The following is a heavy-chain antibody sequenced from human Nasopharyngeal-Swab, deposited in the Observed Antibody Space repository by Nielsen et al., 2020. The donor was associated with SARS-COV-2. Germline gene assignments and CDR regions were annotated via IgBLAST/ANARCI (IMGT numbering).Heavy chain of an antibody. V-gene: IGHV1-8*01. CDR1: GYTFTSYD. D-gene: IGHD2-15*01. CDR3: ARDTRMSYYYYGMDV. J-gene: IGHJ6*02. Sequence: ASVKVSCKASGYTFTSYDINWVRQATGQGLEWMGWMSPNSGNTGYAQKFQGRVTMTRNTSISTAYMELSSLRSEDTAVYYCARDTRMSYYYYGMDVWGQGTTVTVSS. CDR2: MSPNSGNT.